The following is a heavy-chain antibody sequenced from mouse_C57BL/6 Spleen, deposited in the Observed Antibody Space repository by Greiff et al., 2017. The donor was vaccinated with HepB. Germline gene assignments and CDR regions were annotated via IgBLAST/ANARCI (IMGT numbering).Heavy chain of an antibody. CDR3: VPYYVSSYGYFDV. CDR2: IYPGDGDT. J-gene: IGHJ1*03. CDR1: GYAFSSSW. V-gene: IGHV1-82*01. D-gene: IGHD1-1*01. Sequence: VQLQQSGPELVKPGASVKISCKASGYAFSSSWMKWVKQRHGKGLEWIGRIYPGDGDTNYNGKFKGKATLTADKSSSTAYMQLSCLTSEDSAVYFCVPYYVSSYGYFDVWGTGTTVTVS.